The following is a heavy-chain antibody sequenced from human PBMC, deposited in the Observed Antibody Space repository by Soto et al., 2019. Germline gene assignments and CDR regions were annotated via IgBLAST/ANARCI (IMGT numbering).Heavy chain of an antibody. V-gene: IGHV1-18*04. Sequence: QVQLVQSGAEVKKPGASVKVYCKASGYTFTIYGISWVRQAPGQGLEWMGWISGYNGNTDYAQNLQDRVTLTTDAYTSSVYMELRSLRADDTAVYYCAMVDYYDSSGYYGYWGQGTLITVSS. CDR1: GYTFTIYG. J-gene: IGHJ4*02. D-gene: IGHD3-22*01. CDR2: ISGYNGNT. CDR3: AMVDYYDSSGYYGY.